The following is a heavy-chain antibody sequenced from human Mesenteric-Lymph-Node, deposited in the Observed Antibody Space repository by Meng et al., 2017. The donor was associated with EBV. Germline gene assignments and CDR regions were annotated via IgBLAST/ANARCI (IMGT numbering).Heavy chain of an antibody. Sequence: QLQLVQSGAEVKKPGSSLKVSCKATGGTFSDYTISWVRQAPGQGLEWMGGITPIFGTTNYAQNFQDRVTLSADTSTTTLSMELISLRSDDTAVYYCASLSEYSSGSTSWGQGTLVTVAS. CDR1: GGTFSDYT. CDR3: ASLSEYSSGSTS. V-gene: IGHV1-69*06. D-gene: IGHD6-19*01. CDR2: ITPIFGTT. J-gene: IGHJ5*02.